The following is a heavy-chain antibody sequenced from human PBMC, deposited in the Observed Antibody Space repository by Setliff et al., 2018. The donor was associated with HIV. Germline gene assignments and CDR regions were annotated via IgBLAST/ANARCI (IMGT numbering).Heavy chain of an antibody. CDR3: ARVSRLHPFDP. CDR1: GGSIRSTSHY. Sequence: SETLSLTCTVSGGSIRSTSHYWGWIRQPPGKGLEWIGSIYYSGIPTYSPSLEGRITMSVDRSKNQFSLRLTSVTAADTAMYYCARVSRLHPFDPWGQGTLVTVSS. V-gene: IGHV4-39*07. CDR2: IYYSGIP. D-gene: IGHD2-15*01. J-gene: IGHJ5*02.